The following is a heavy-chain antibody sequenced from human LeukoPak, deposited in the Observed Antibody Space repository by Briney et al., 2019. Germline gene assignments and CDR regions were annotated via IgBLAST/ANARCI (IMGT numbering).Heavy chain of an antibody. CDR1: GFTFSSYA. CDR3: ARDLEWYSHYFDY. V-gene: IGHV3-23*01. D-gene: IGHD3-3*01. Sequence: GGSLRLSCAASGFTFSSYAMSWVRQAPGKGLEWVSAISGSGGSTYYADSVKGRFTISRDNSKNTLYLQMNSLRAEDTAVYYCARDLEWYSHYFDYWGQGTLVTVSS. J-gene: IGHJ4*02. CDR2: ISGSGGST.